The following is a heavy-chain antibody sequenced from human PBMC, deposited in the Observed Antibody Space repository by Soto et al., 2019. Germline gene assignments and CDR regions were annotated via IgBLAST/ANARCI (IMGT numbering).Heavy chain of an antibody. Sequence: ETLSLTCTVSGGSISSSSYYWGRIRQPPWKGLEWIGSIYYSGSTYYNPSLESRVTISVDTSKNQVSLKLSSVTAADTALYYCARQGVSVLVPAAIDYWGQGTLVTVSS. CDR3: ARQGVSVLVPAAIDY. CDR1: GGSISSSSYY. CDR2: IYYSGST. V-gene: IGHV4-39*01. D-gene: IGHD2-2*01. J-gene: IGHJ4*02.